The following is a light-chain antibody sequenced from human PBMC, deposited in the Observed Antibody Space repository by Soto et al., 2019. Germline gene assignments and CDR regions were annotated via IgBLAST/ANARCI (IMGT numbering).Light chain of an antibody. V-gene: IGKV1-33*01. CDR3: QQYDNLPIT. Sequence: DIQMTQSPSSLSASEGDRVTITCQASQDINNSLNWYLQKPGKAPELLIYDASNLQTGVPSRFNGSGSGTDFTFTISSLQPEDIATYYCQQYDNLPITFGQGTRLEIK. CDR1: QDINNS. CDR2: DAS. J-gene: IGKJ5*01.